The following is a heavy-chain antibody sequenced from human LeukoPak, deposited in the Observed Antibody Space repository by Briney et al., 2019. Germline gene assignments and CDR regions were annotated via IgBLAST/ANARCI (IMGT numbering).Heavy chain of an antibody. CDR2: IIPILGIA. CDR3: ARVLGDYDYYYYGMDV. V-gene: IGHV1-69*04. J-gene: IGHJ6*02. D-gene: IGHD4-17*01. Sequence: SVKVSCKASGGTFSSYAISWVRQAPGQELEWMGRIIPILGIANYAQKFQGRVTITADKSTSTAYMELSSLRSEDTAVYYCARVLGDYDYYYYGMDVWGQGTTVTVSS. CDR1: GGTFSSYA.